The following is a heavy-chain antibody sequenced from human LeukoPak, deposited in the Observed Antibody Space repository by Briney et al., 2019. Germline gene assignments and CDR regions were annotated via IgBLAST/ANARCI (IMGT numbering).Heavy chain of an antibody. V-gene: IGHV4-4*07. CDR3: ARAIAARPPVFYMDV. CDR2: IYTSGST. J-gene: IGHJ6*03. CDR1: GGSISSYY. D-gene: IGHD6-6*01. Sequence: PSETLSLTCTVSGGSISSYYWSWIRQPAGKGLEWIGRIYTSGSTNYNPSLKSRVTMSVDTSKNQFSLKLSSVTAADTAVYYCARAIAARPPVFYMDVWGKGTTVTVSS.